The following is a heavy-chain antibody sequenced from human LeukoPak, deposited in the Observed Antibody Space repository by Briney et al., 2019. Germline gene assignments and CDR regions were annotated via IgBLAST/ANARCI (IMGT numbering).Heavy chain of an antibody. V-gene: IGHV1-8*03. CDR3: ARGPYYDFWSGYRSNWFDP. CDR1: GYSFTTYD. Sequence: ASVKVSCKASGYSFTTYDINWVRQATGQGLEWMGWMNPNSGNTGYAQKFQGRVTITRNTSISTAYMELSSLRSEDTAVYYCARGPYYDFWSGYRSNWFDPWGQGTLVTVSS. D-gene: IGHD3-3*01. J-gene: IGHJ5*02. CDR2: MNPNSGNT.